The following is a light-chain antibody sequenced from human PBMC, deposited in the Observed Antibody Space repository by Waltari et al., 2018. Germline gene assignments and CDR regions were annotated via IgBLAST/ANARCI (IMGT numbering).Light chain of an antibody. CDR2: DTD. CDR1: SGSVSADHF. CDR3: MLFMGSGIYV. V-gene: IGLV8-61*01. J-gene: IGLJ1*01. Sequence: QTVVTQEPSLSVSPGGTVTVTCGLSSGSVSADHFPRWVQQTPGQSPRTLIYDTDIRSSGVPYRFSGSIRGNKAALTITGAQAEDDSDYYCMLFMGSGIYVFGTGTKVTVL.